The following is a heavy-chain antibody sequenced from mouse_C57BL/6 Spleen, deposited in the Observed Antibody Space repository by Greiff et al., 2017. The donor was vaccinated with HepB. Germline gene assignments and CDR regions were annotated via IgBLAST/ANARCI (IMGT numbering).Heavy chain of an antibody. CDR2: INPSNGGT. CDR3: AHYYGSSYWYFDV. CDR1: GYTFTSYW. D-gene: IGHD1-1*01. Sequence: QVQLQQPGTELVKPGASVKLSCKASGYTFTSYWMHWVKQRPGQGLEWIGNINPSNGGTNYNEKFKSKATLTVDKSYSTAYMQLSSRTSEDSAVYYCAHYYGSSYWYFDVWGTGTTVTVSS. J-gene: IGHJ1*03. V-gene: IGHV1-53*01.